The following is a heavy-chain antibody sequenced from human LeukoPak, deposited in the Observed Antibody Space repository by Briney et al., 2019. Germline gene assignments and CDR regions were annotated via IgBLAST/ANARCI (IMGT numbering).Heavy chain of an antibody. CDR1: GFPFSSYG. CDR2: ISYDGSNK. J-gene: IGHJ6*02. CDR3: AKAPPGYDYYYGMDV. Sequence: GGSLRLSCAASGFPFSSYGMHWVRQAPGKGLEWVAVISYDGSNKYYADSVKGRFTISRDNSKNTLYLQMNSLRAEDTAVYYCAKAPPGYDYYYGMDVWGQGTTVTVSS. V-gene: IGHV3-30*18.